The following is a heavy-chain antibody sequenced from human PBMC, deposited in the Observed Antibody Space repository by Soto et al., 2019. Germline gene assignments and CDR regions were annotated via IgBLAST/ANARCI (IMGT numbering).Heavy chain of an antibody. Sequence: SETLSLTCIVSGDSISGYSWSWIRQSPGKGLDWIGYVHYSGSTNYNSSLKTRVTISVDRSKNQFSLSLISVTAADTAVYYCARHEDRAHYFDYWGQGILVSVSS. V-gene: IGHV4-59*08. CDR3: ARHEDRAHYFDY. CDR1: GDSISGYS. CDR2: VHYSGST. J-gene: IGHJ4*02. D-gene: IGHD2-15*01.